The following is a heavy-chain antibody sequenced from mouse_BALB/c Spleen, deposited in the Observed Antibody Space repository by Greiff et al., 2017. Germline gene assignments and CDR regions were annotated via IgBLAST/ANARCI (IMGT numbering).Heavy chain of an antibody. D-gene: IGHD2-4*01. CDR3: TRGGYDSPWFAY. CDR2: ISSGGSYT. J-gene: IGHJ3*01. V-gene: IGHV5-6*01. CDR1: GFTFSSYG. Sequence: EVKLMESGGDLVKPGGSLKLSCAASGFTFSSYGMSWVRQTPDKRLEWVATISSGGSYTYYPDSVKGRFTISRDNAKKTLYLQMSSLKSEDTAMYYCTRGGYDSPWFAYWGQGTLVTVSA.